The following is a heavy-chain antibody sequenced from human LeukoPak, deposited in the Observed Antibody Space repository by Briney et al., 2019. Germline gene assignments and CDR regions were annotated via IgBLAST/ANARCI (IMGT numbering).Heavy chain of an antibody. Sequence: ASVKVSCKASGYTSTNFDINWVRQAPGQGLEWMGWMNPNSGNTGYAQKFQGRVTMTRNTSISTAYMELSSLRPEDTAVYYCARATNGGSGFDYWGQGTLVTVSS. CDR3: ARATNGGSGFDY. V-gene: IGHV1-8*01. CDR2: MNPNSGNT. D-gene: IGHD7-27*01. CDR1: GYTSTNFD. J-gene: IGHJ4*02.